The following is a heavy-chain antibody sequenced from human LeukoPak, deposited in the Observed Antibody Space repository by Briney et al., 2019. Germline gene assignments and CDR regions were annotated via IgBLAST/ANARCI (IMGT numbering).Heavy chain of an antibody. CDR1: GGTFSSYA. V-gene: IGHV1-69*01. CDR2: IIPIFGTA. J-gene: IGHJ4*02. CDR3: ARDRPLWCSGGSCYPNFDY. D-gene: IGHD2-15*01. Sequence: SVKVSCKASGGTFSSYAISWVRQAPGQGLEWMGGIIPIFGTANYAQKFQGRVTITADESTSTAYMELSSLRSEDTAVYYCARDRPLWCSGGSCYPNFDYWGQGTLVTVSS.